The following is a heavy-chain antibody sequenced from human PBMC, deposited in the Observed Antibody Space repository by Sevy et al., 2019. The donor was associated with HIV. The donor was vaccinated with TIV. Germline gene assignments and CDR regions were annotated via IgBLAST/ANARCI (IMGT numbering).Heavy chain of an antibody. V-gene: IGHV3-23*01. Sequence: GGSLRLSCAASGFTFTSYAMSWVRQAPGKGLEWVSAISGSGGRTYYADSVKGRFTISRDNSKNTLNLQMNSLRAEDTAIYYCAKPTSYVYGSSSDPLPSLRNDYWGQGTLVTVSS. D-gene: IGHD3-10*01. CDR1: GFTFTSYA. CDR3: AKPTSYVYGSSSDPLPSLRNDY. CDR2: ISGSGGRT. J-gene: IGHJ4*02.